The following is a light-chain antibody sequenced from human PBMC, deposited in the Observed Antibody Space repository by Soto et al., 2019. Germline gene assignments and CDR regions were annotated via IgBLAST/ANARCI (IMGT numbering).Light chain of an antibody. V-gene: IGKV2-28*01. CDR3: MQALQSLT. CDR1: QSLLHNNGYNY. Sequence: DRVMTHSRLSLRFTRWEPASISCRSNQSLLHNNGYNYLDWYMQKPGQSPQLLIYLGSNRASGVPDRFSGSGSGTDFTLKISRVEAADVGVYYCMQALQSLTFGQGTRLEIK. CDR2: LGS. J-gene: IGKJ5*01.